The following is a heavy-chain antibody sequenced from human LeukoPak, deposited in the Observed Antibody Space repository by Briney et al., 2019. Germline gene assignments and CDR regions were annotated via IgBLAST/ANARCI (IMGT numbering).Heavy chain of an antibody. D-gene: IGHD3-16*01. V-gene: IGHV1-2*02. CDR3: APTSEAYTSNWSV. CDR1: GYRFTDDY. Sequence: ASVKVSCKTSGYRFTDDYIHWVRQAPGQGLEWMGWINPDTDFTNYAPKFRGRVIMTRDTYISTAYLEVRRLTFDDTAIYYCAPTSEAYTSNWSVWGQGTLVTVSP. CDR2: INPDTDFT. J-gene: IGHJ4*02.